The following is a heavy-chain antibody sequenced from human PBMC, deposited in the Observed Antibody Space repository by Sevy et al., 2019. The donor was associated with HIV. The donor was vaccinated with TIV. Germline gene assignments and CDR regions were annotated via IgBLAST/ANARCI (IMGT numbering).Heavy chain of an antibody. Sequence: GGSLRLSCAASGITFSDHYMSWSRQAPGKGLEWVAYITNSGTTKNYADSVKGRFTISRDNARNSPYLQMNSLTADDAAVYYCVRDSPYTCDDHWYFGIDVWGQGTTVTVSS. CDR2: ITNSGTTK. CDR3: VRDSPYTCDDHWYFGIDV. D-gene: IGHD1-1*01. CDR1: GITFSDHY. J-gene: IGHJ6*02. V-gene: IGHV3-11*01.